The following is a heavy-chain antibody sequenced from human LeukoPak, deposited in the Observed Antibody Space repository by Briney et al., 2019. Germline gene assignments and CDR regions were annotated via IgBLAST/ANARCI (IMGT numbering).Heavy chain of an antibody. J-gene: IGHJ6*02. Sequence: GGSLRLSCAASGFTFSNAWMSWVRQAPGKGLEWVCRIKSKTNGGTTDCAAPVKGRFTISRDDSENTLYLKMNSLKTEDTDVYYCTTYYGSGSYYYYYGMDVWGQGTTVTVSS. CDR1: GFTFSNAW. V-gene: IGHV3-15*01. CDR3: TTYYGSGSYYYYYGMDV. CDR2: IKSKTNGGTT. D-gene: IGHD3-10*01.